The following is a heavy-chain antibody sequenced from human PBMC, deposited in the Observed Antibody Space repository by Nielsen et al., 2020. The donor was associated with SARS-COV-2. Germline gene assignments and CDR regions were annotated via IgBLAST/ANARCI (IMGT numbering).Heavy chain of an antibody. CDR2: IYNTGLT. CDR1: GYFISTGNW. Sequence: SETLSPTGGVSGYFISTGNWCGWIRQPPGKGLEWIGYIYNTGLTYYNPSLKSRVTMSVDTSKNQFSLNLRAVTDVDTAVYYCARGRSSWPYYYYGMDVWGQGTTVTVSS. D-gene: IGHD6-13*01. CDR3: ARGRSSWPYYYYGMDV. V-gene: IGHV4-28*03. J-gene: IGHJ6*02.